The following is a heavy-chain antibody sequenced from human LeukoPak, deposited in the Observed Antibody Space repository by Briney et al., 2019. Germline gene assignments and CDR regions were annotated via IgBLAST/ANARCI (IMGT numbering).Heavy chain of an antibody. CDR1: GGTFSSYA. CDR3: ARGGDGYKFDF. D-gene: IGHD5-24*01. J-gene: IGHJ4*02. V-gene: IGHV1-69*04. CDR2: SIPIFGIA. Sequence: SVKVSCKASGGTFSSYAISWVRQAPGQGLEWMGRSIPIFGIANYAQKFQGRVTITADKSTSTAYMALSSLRSEDTAVYSCARGGDGYKFDFWGQGTLVTVSS.